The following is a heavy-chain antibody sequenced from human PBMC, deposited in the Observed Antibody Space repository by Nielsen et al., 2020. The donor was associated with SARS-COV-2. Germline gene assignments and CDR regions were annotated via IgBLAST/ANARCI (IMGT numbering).Heavy chain of an antibody. CDR2: ISWNSGSI. Sequence: GGSLRLSCAASGFTFDDYAMHWVRQAPGKGLEWVSGISWNSGSIGYADPVKGRFTISRDNAKNSLYLQMNSLRAEDTALYYCAKIAAAGSPDYWGQGTLVTVSS. D-gene: IGHD6-13*01. CDR1: GFTFDDYA. V-gene: IGHV3-9*01. J-gene: IGHJ4*02. CDR3: AKIAAAGSPDY.